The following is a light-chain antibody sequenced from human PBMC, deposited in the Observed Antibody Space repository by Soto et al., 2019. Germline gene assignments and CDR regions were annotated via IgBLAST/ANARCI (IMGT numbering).Light chain of an antibody. J-gene: IGKJ5*01. CDR3: MQALQSLT. V-gene: IGKV1-39*01. CDR2: AAS. Sequence: DIQMTQSPSSLSASVEDRVIITCRASQSISNHLNWYQQKPGKAPKLLIFAASSLQSGVPSRFSGSRSGTDFSLKISRVEAEDVGTYFCMQALQSLTFGQGTRLEIK. CDR1: QSISNH.